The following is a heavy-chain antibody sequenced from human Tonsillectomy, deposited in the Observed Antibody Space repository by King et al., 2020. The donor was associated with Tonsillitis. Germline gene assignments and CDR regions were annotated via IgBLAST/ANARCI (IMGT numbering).Heavy chain of an antibody. CDR2: IYYSGSN. Sequence: QLQESGPGLVKPSETLSLTCTVSGGSISSYYWSWIRQPPGKGLEWIGYIYYSGSNNYNPSLKSRVTISVDTSKNQFSLKLSSVTAADTAVYYCARVPKSYYDSSGYYHEAFDIWGQGTMVTVSS. J-gene: IGHJ3*02. V-gene: IGHV4-59*01. CDR3: ARVPKSYYDSSGYYHEAFDI. CDR1: GGSISSYY. D-gene: IGHD3-22*01.